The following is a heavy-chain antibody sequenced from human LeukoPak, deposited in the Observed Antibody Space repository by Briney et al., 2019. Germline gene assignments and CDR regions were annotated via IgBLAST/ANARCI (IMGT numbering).Heavy chain of an antibody. CDR1: GDSISSNDYY. CDR2: IYYSGST. V-gene: IGHV4-39*07. J-gene: IGHJ4*02. Sequence: SETLSLTCTVSGDSISSNDYYWGWIRQPPGKGLEWIGSIYYSGSTYYNPSLKSRVTISVDTSKNQFSLKLSSVTAADTAVYYCARSKTNYDILTGYSLAYFDYWGQGTLVTVSS. CDR3: ARSKTNYDILTGYSLAYFDY. D-gene: IGHD3-9*01.